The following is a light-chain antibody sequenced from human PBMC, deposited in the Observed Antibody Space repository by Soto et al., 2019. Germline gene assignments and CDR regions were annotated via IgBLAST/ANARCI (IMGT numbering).Light chain of an antibody. CDR1: QDISNY. CDR2: DAS. V-gene: IGKV1-33*01. Sequence: DIQMTQSPSSLSASVGDRVTITCQASQDISNYLNWYQQEPGKAPKLLIYDASNLETGVPSRFSGSGSGTDFTFTISSLQPEDIATYYCQQYDNLPLTFGGGTKVDIX. CDR3: QQYDNLPLT. J-gene: IGKJ4*01.